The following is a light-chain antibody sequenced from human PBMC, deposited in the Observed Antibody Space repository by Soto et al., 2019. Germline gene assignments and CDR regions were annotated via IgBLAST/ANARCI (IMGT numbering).Light chain of an antibody. CDR2: WAS. V-gene: IGKV4-1*01. CDR3: QQYYSTPRT. CDR1: QSVLYSSKNKNY. Sequence: DIVMTQSPYSLAVSLGERATINCKSSQSVLYSSKNKNYLAWYQQKPGQPPKLLIYWASTRESGVPDRFSGSGSGTDFTLTISSLQAEDVAVYYCQQYYSTPRTFGGGTKADIK. J-gene: IGKJ4*01.